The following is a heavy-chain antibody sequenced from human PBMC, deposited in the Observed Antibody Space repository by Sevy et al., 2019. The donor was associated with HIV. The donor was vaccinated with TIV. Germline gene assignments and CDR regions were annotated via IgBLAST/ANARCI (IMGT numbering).Heavy chain of an antibody. CDR1: GYTLTELS. V-gene: IGHV1-24*01. CDR2: FDPEDGET. Sequence: ASVKVSCKVSGYTLTELSMHWVRQAPGKGLEWMGGFDPEDGETIYAQKFQGRVTMTEDTPTDTAYMELSSLRSEDTAVYYCATDGFDYSNAFDIWGQGTMVTVSS. CDR3: ATDGFDYSNAFDI. J-gene: IGHJ3*02. D-gene: IGHD4-4*01.